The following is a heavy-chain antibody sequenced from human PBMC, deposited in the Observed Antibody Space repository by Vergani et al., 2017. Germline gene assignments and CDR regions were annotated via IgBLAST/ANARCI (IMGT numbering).Heavy chain of an antibody. CDR3: AKDRXRYSAYDNYGMDV. J-gene: IGHJ6*02. V-gene: IGHV3-30*02. Sequence: QVQLVESGGGVVQPGGSLRLSCAASGFTFSSYGMHWVRQAPGKGLQWVAFIRYDGSKKYYADSVKGRFTISRDNSKNKLYLQMNSLRTEDTAVYYCAKDRXRYSAYDNYGMDVWGQGTTVTVSS. CDR2: IRYDGSKK. CDR1: GFTFSSYG. D-gene: IGHD5-12*01.